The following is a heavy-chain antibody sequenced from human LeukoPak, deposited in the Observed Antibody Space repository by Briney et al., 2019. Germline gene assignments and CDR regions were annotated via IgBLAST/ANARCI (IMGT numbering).Heavy chain of an antibody. D-gene: IGHD3-10*01. CDR1: GGSFSGYY. CDR2: INHSGST. Sequence: KPSETLSLTCAVYGGSFSGYYWSWIRQPPGKGLEWIGEINHSGSTNYNPSLKSRVTISVDTSKNQFSLRLSSVTAADTAVYYCARGTGDPELWFRELSSYFDYWGQGTLVTVSS. J-gene: IGHJ4*02. CDR3: ARGTGDPELWFRELSSYFDY. V-gene: IGHV4-34*01.